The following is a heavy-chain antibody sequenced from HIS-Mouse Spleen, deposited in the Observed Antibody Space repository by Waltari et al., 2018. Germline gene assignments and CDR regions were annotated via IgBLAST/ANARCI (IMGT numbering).Heavy chain of an antibody. CDR2: INLSGST. CDR3: ARGGDIVVVPAAIPYYYYGMDV. V-gene: IGHV4-34*01. Sequence: QVQLQQWGAGLLKPSETLSLTCAVYGGSFSGYYWSWIRQPPGKGLEWIGEINLSGSTNYNPALKSRVTISVYTCKNQFSLKPSSVTAADTAVYYCARGGDIVVVPAAIPYYYYGMDVWGQGTTVTVSS. D-gene: IGHD2-2*02. J-gene: IGHJ6*02. CDR1: GGSFSGYY.